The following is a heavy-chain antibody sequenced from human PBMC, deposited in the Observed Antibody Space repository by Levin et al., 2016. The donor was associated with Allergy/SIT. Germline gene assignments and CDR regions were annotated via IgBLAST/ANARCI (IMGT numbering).Heavy chain of an antibody. D-gene: IGHD3-9*01. CDR2: IDPSDSYT. CDR3: ARQSITNDILTGYSYNWFDP. V-gene: IGHV5-10-1*01. Sequence: VRQMPGKGLEWMGRIDPSDSYTNYSPSFQGHVTISADKSISTAYLQWSSLKASDTAMYYCARQSITNDILTGYSYNWFDPWGQGTLVTVSS. J-gene: IGHJ5*02.